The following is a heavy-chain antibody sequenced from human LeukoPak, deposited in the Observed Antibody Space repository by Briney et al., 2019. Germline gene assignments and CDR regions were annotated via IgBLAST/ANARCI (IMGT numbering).Heavy chain of an antibody. D-gene: IGHD3-22*01. CDR3: AREPPPSYYYDSSGYWGLDY. V-gene: IGHV1-69*04. Sequence: SVKVSCKASGGTFSSYAISWVRQAPGQGLEWMGRIIPILGIANYAQKLQGRVTMTTDTSTSTAYMELRSLRSDDTAVYYCAREPPPSYYYDSSGYWGLDYWGQGTLVTVSS. J-gene: IGHJ4*02. CDR2: IIPILGIA. CDR1: GGTFSSYA.